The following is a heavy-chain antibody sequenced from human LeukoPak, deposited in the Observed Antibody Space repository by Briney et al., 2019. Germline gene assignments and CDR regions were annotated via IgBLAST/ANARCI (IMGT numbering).Heavy chain of an antibody. J-gene: IGHJ5*02. CDR3: ARAPKRLLWFGELLKRPPEYWFDP. CDR1: GGSFSGYY. Sequence: SETLSLTCAVYGGSFSGYYWSWIRQPPGKGLEWIGEINHSGSTNYNPSLKSRVTISVDTSKNQFSLKLSSVTAADTAVYYCARAPKRLLWFGELLKRPPEYWFDPWGQGTLVTVSS. D-gene: IGHD3-10*01. V-gene: IGHV4-34*01. CDR2: INHSGST.